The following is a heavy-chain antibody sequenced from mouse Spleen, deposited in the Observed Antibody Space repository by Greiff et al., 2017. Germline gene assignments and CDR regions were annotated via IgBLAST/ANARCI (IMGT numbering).Heavy chain of an antibody. CDR3: ARDLGDAY. D-gene: IGHD4-1*01. CDR1: GYTFTSYW. V-gene: IGHV1S41*01. Sequence: DLVKPGASVKLSCKASGYTFTSYWINWIKQRPGQGLEWIGRIAPGSGSTYYNEMFMGKATLTVDTSSSTAYIQLSSLSSEDSAVYFCARDLGDAYWGQGTLVTVSA. J-gene: IGHJ3*01. CDR2: IAPGSGST.